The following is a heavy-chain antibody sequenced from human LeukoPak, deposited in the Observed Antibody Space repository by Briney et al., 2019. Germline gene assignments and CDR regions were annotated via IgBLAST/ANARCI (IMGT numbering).Heavy chain of an antibody. J-gene: IGHJ6*03. V-gene: IGHV3-69-1*01. CDR2: ISSNSYI. CDR1: GFTFSDYY. CDR3: ARLPGYYYYYYYMDV. Sequence: GGSLRLSCTASGFTFSDYYMTWIRQAPGKGLEWVSGISSNSYIHYADSVKGRFTVSRDNAENSLYLRMNSLRAEDTAVYYCARLPGYYYYYYYMDVWGKGTTVTVSS.